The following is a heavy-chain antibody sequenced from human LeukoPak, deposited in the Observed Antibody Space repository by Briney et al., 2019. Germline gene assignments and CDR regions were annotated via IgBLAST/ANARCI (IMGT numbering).Heavy chain of an antibody. J-gene: IGHJ6*02. CDR1: GFIIDYYV. Sequence: PGRPLRLSCAAWGFIIDYYVMHLLQAAPGEGVEGFSSISWNSGRIGYADSVNGRCTISRDNAKNSLYLHRNSLRAEDTVLYYCAKDILRWPASGKGRYDYYGMDVCGRGTTATVS. V-gene: IGHV3-9*01. CDR3: AKDILRWPASGKGRYDYYGMDV. D-gene: IGHD6-13*01. CDR2: ISWNSGRI.